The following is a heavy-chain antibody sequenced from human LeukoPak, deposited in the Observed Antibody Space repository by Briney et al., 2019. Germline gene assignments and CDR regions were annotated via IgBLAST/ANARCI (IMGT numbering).Heavy chain of an antibody. CDR2: ISYDGSNK. CDR3: AKDMSRLGGSYWDYYYYGMDV. J-gene: IGHJ6*02. V-gene: IGHV3-30*18. D-gene: IGHD1-26*01. Sequence: GGSLRLSCAASGFTFSSYGMHWVRQAPGKGLEWVAVISYDGSNKYYADSVKGRFTISRDNSKNTLYLQMNSLRAEDTAVYYCAKDMSRLGGSYWDYYYYGMDVWGQGTTVTVSS. CDR1: GFTFSSYG.